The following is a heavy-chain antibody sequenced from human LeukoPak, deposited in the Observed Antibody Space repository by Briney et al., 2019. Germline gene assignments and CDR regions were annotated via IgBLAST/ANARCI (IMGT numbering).Heavy chain of an antibody. J-gene: IGHJ5*02. CDR2: IYYSGST. V-gene: IGHV4-59*01. CDR3: ARDHRLCSCGSCYENWFDP. Sequence: SETLSLTCTVSGGSISSYYWSWIRQPPGKGLEWIGYIYYSGSTNYNPSLKSRVTISVDTSKNQFSLKLSSVTAADTAVYYCARDHRLCSCGSCYENWFDPWGQGTLVSVSS. D-gene: IGHD2-15*01. CDR1: GGSISSYY.